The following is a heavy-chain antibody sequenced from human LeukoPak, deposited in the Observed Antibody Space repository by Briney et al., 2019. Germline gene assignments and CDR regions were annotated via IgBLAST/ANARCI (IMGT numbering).Heavy chain of an antibody. D-gene: IGHD2-15*01. CDR2: LNPNTLVT. Sequence: ASVKVCCRASGYTFTDYYMHWVRQAPGQGLEWMGWLNPNTLVTNYAQHFQGRVSMTWDTSISTGYMDLHSLTSDDTAVYYCARKDGGRDGMDVWGQGTTVTVSS. CDR1: GYTFTDYY. V-gene: IGHV1-2*02. J-gene: IGHJ6*02. CDR3: ARKDGGRDGMDV.